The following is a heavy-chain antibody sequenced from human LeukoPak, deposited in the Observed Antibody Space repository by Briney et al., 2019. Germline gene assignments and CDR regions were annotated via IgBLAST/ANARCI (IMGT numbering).Heavy chain of an antibody. CDR1: GFTFDDYS. CDR2: ISWDGGST. CDR3: AKSMVSGSSHWYFDL. D-gene: IGHD3-10*01. Sequence: GGSLRLSGAASGFTFDDYSMHWVRQAPGKGLEWVSLISWDGGSTYYADSVKGRFTISRDNSKNSLYLQMNSLRTEDTALYYCAKSMVSGSSHWYFDLWGRGTLVTVSS. V-gene: IGHV3-43*01. J-gene: IGHJ2*01.